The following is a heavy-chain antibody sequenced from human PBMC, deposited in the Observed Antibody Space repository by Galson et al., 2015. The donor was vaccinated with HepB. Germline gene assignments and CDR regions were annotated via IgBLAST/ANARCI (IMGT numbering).Heavy chain of an antibody. CDR1: GFIFKHYA. CDR2: ITFGGGTT. Sequence: SLRLSCAASGFIFKHYAVGWVRQAPGKWLEWVSIITFGGGTTYYADSVKGRFTISRDNSKNTLYLQMNSLRAEDTAVYYCTRGGKVRGVSCGMDVWGQGTTVTVSS. D-gene: IGHD3-10*01. CDR3: TRGGKVRGVSCGMDV. J-gene: IGHJ6*02. V-gene: IGHV3-23*01.